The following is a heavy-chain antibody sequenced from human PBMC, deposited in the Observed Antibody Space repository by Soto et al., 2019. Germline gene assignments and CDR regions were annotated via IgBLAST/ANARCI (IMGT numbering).Heavy chain of an antibody. Sequence: SETLSLTCAVSGGSISSGGYSWSWIRQPPGKGLEWIGYIYHSGSTYYNPSLKSRVTISVDRSKNQFSLKLSSVTAAGTAVYYCARAHYGDYGYGMDVWGQGTTVTVAS. CDR2: IYHSGST. CDR1: GGSISSGGYS. D-gene: IGHD4-17*01. J-gene: IGHJ6*02. V-gene: IGHV4-30-2*01. CDR3: ARAHYGDYGYGMDV.